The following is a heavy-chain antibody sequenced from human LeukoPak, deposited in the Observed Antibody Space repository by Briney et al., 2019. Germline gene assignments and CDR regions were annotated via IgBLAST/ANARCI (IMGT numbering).Heavy chain of an antibody. CDR1: GFTFNSHA. CDR3: ANEARPNDY. J-gene: IGHJ4*02. CDR2: IDISGGST. D-gene: IGHD6-6*01. Sequence: GGSLRLSCAVSGFTFNSHAMCWVRQAPGKGLEWVSSIDISGGSTYYADSVKGRFTISRDNSKNTLYLQMNSLRGEDTALYFCANEARPNDYWGQGTLVTVSS. V-gene: IGHV3-23*01.